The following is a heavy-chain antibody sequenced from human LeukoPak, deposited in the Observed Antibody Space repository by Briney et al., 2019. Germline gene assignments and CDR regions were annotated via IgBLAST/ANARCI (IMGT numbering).Heavy chain of an antibody. V-gene: IGHV4-59*01. J-gene: IGHJ5*02. CDR3: ARGTMMVGP. D-gene: IGHD3-22*01. Sequence: SETLSLTCTVSGGSISSYYWSWIRQPPGKGLEWVGYIHSGGSTNYNPSLRSRLTISIDTSKSQFSLKLSSVTAADTAVYYCARGTMMVGPWGQGTLVTVSP. CDR2: IHSGGST. CDR1: GGSISSYY.